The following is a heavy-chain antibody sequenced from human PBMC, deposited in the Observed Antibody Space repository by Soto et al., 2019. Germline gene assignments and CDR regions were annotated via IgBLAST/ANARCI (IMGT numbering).Heavy chain of an antibody. CDR2: VDSDGRGT. CDR1: GITFTNYL. D-gene: IGHD2-21*02. Sequence: GGSLRLSCAASGITFTNYLMHWVRQVPGKGLVWVARVDSDGRGTSYADSVKGRFTSSRDNAKNSLFLQMNGLRGEDTAVYYCSRDPSRGDERRGYWGQGTLVTVSS. J-gene: IGHJ4*02. V-gene: IGHV3-74*01. CDR3: SRDPSRGDERRGY.